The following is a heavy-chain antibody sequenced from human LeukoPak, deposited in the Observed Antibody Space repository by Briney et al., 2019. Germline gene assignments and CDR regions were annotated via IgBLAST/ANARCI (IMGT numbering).Heavy chain of an antibody. Sequence: NTGGSLRLSCAASGFTFSDYYMSWIRQAPGKGLEWVSYISSSGSTIYYADSVKGRFTISRDNAKNSLYLQMNSLRAEDTAVYYCARDYYGSGSYAQAFDYWGQGTLVTVSS. CDR2: ISSSGSTI. J-gene: IGHJ4*02. CDR1: GFTFSDYY. CDR3: ARDYYGSGSYAQAFDY. D-gene: IGHD3-10*01. V-gene: IGHV3-11*01.